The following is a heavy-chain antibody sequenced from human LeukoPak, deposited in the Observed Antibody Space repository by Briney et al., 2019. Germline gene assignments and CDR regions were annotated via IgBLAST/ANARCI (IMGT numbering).Heavy chain of an antibody. D-gene: IGHD4-23*01. J-gene: IGHJ4*02. CDR1: GFTFSRYW. V-gene: IGHV3-23*01. CDR2: ISGSGGST. CDR3: AKLGGNVAF. Sequence: GGSLRLSCAASGFTFSRYWMSWVRQAPGKGLEWVSSISGSGGSTYYVDSVKGRFTISRDNSKNTLHLQMNILRAEDTAAYYCAKLGGNVAFWGQGTLVTVSS.